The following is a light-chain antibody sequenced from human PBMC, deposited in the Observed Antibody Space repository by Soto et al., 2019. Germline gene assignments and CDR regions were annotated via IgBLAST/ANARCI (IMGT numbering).Light chain of an antibody. CDR3: SSYTTTNPHVV. CDR1: NSDIGGYNY. V-gene: IGLV2-14*01. Sequence: QSVLTQPASVSGSPGQSIAISCTGTNSDIGGYNYVSWYQQHPGKAPKLMIYEVSNRPSGVSDRFSGSKSGNTASLTISGLQAEDEADYYCSSYTTTNPHVVFGGGAKLTVL. CDR2: EVS. J-gene: IGLJ2*01.